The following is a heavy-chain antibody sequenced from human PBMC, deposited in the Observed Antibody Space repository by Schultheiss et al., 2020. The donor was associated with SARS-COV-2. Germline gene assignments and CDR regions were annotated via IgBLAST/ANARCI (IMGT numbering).Heavy chain of an antibody. Sequence: GGSLRLSCAASGFTFSDYYMSWVRQAPGKGLEWVSVIYSGGSTYYADSVKGRFTISRHNSKNTLFLQMNILRADDTAIYYCTKGGAITIFGVVPNDYMDVWGKGTTVTVSS. J-gene: IGHJ6*03. CDR2: IYSGGST. CDR1: GFTFSDYY. V-gene: IGHV3-53*01. D-gene: IGHD3-3*01. CDR3: TKGGAITIFGVVPNDYMDV.